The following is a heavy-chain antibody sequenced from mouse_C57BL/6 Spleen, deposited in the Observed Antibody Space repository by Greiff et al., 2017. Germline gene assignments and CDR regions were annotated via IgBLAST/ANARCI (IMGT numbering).Heavy chain of an antibody. D-gene: IGHD1-1*01. Sequence: EVQLVESGPELVKPGASVKISCKASGYSFTGYYMNWVKQSPEKSLEWIGEINPSTGGTTYNQKFKAKATLTVDKSSSTAYMQLKSLTSEDSAVYYCARWGIYYGSSYPAWFAYWGQGTLVTVSA. CDR1: GYSFTGYY. J-gene: IGHJ3*01. V-gene: IGHV1-42*01. CDR2: INPSTGGT. CDR3: ARWGIYYGSSYPAWFAY.